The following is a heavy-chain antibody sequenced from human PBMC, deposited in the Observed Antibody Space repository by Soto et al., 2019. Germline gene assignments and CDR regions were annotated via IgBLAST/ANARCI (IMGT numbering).Heavy chain of an antibody. CDR3: ASRVYSGVWYFDAFDI. CDR2: MNPNRGNT. CDR1: GYTFTTYD. V-gene: IGHV1-8*01. D-gene: IGHD6-19*01. Sequence: QVQLVQSGAEVKKLGASVKVSCKASGYTFTTYDINWVRQATEQGLEWMGWMNPNRGNTGYAQKFQGRVPMARNTSISTAYMELSSLTSQYTAVYYCASRVYSGVWYFDAFDIWGQGTMVTVSS. J-gene: IGHJ3*02.